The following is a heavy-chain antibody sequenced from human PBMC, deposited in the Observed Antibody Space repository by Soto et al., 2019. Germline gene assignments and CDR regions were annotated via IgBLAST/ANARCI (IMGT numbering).Heavy chain of an antibody. Sequence: GGSLRLSCVASGFVFKHYEMNWVRQAPGKGLEWISYISNSGNTIYVADSMRGRFTISRDNAKNSLFLQMNSLRADDTAVYYCGRDIDSRYYYYGLGVWGKGTRVT. J-gene: IGHJ6*04. CDR3: GRDIDSRYYYYGLGV. CDR2: ISNSGNTI. CDR1: GFVFKHYE. V-gene: IGHV3-48*03. D-gene: IGHD1-26*01.